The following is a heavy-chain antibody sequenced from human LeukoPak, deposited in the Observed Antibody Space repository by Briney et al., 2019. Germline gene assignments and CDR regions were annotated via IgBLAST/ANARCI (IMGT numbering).Heavy chain of an antibody. D-gene: IGHD3-9*01. Sequence: GESLKISCKGSGYSFTSYWIGWVRQMPGKGLEWMGIIYPGDSDTRYSPSFQGQVTISADKSISTAYLQWSSLKASDTAMYYCARARRDYDILTGYDYWGQGTLVTVSS. J-gene: IGHJ4*02. CDR3: ARARRDYDILTGYDY. CDR1: GYSFTSYW. V-gene: IGHV5-51*01. CDR2: IYPGDSDT.